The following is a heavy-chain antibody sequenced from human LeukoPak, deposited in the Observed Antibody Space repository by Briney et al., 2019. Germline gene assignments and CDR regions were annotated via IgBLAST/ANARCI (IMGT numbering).Heavy chain of an antibody. CDR3: ARGEDYYDSSGYYHASAFDI. CDR1: GGSFSGYY. J-gene: IGHJ3*02. V-gene: IGHV4-34*01. D-gene: IGHD3-22*01. CDR2: INHSGST. Sequence: PSETLSLTCAVYGGSFSGYYWSWIRQPPGKGLEWIGEINHSGSTNYNPSLKSRVTISVDTSKNKFSLKLSSVTAADTAVYYCARGEDYYDSSGYYHASAFDIWGQGTMVTVSS.